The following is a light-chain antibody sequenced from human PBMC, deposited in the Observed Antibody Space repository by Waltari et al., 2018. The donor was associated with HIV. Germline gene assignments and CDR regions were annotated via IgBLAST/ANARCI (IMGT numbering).Light chain of an antibody. J-gene: IGKJ1*01. CDR1: QGIRSA. Sequence: AIQLTPSPSSLSASIGDTVTITCRARQGIRSALAWYQQRPGHPPRLLIYDVSRLQNGGPSRFSGTGDGTDFTLTINSVQPEDLATYYCQQFSSYPWTFGQGTKVDLK. CDR2: DVS. CDR3: QQFSSYPWT. V-gene: IGKV1-13*02.